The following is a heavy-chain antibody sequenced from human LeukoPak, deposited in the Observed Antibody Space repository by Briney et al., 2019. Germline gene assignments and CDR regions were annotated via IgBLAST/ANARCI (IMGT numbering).Heavy chain of an antibody. D-gene: IGHD2-21*02. V-gene: IGHV4-59*01. Sequence: TSETLSLTCTVSGVSISSYSWSWIRQPPGKGLEWIGYIYNSGSTNYNPSLKSRVTISVDTSKNQFSLNLSSVTAADTAVYYCARAPLGMVTPSFDYWGQGALVTVSS. CDR3: ARAPLGMVTPSFDY. CDR2: IYNSGST. J-gene: IGHJ4*02. CDR1: GVSISSYS.